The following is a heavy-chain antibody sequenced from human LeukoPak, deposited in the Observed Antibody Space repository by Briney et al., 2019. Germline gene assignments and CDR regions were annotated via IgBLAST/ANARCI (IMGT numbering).Heavy chain of an antibody. V-gene: IGHV4-38-2*02. CDR3: SRDHYDSSGYSPYWYFDL. CDR2: IYHSGST. CDR1: GYSISSGYY. J-gene: IGHJ2*01. Sequence: SETLSLTCTVSGYSISSGYYWGWIRQPPGKGLEWIGSIYHSGSTYYNPSLKSRVTISVDTSKNQFSLKLSSVTAADTAGYYCSRDHYDSSGYSPYWYFDLWGRGTLVTVSS. D-gene: IGHD3-22*01.